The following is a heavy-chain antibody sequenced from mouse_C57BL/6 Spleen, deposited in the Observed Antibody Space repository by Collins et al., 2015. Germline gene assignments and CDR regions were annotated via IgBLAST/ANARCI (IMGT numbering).Heavy chain of an antibody. J-gene: IGHJ2*01. D-gene: IGHD2-4*01. V-gene: IGHV1S41*01. CDR1: GYTFTSYW. Sequence: DLVKPGASVKLSCKASGYTFTSYWINWIKQRPGQGLEWIGRIAPGSGSTYYNEMFKGKATLTVDTSSSTAYIQLSSLSSEDSAVYFCARSDYEYYFDYWGQGTTLTVSS. CDR3: ARSDYEYYFDY. CDR2: IAPGSGST.